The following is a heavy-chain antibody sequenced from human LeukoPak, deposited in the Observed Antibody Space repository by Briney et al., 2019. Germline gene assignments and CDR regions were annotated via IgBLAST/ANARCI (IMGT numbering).Heavy chain of an antibody. J-gene: IGHJ4*02. CDR3: AKAYGDQTYDY. D-gene: IGHD4-17*01. V-gene: IGHV4-39*01. Sequence: SETLSLTCTVSGGSISSSSYYWGWIRQPPGKGLEWIGSIYYSGSTYYNPSLKSRVTISVDTSKNQFSLKLSSVTAADTAVYYCAKAYGDQTYDYWGQGTLVTVSS. CDR1: GGSISSSSYY. CDR2: IYYSGST.